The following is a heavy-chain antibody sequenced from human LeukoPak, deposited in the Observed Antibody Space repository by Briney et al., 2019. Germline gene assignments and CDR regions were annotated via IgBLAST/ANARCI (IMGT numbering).Heavy chain of an antibody. J-gene: IGHJ5*02. CDR1: GYSISSGYY. CDR2: IYTSGST. V-gene: IGHV4-4*07. CDR3: ARDYYDSSGYSSWFDP. D-gene: IGHD3-22*01. Sequence: PSETLSLTCSVSGYSISSGYYWGWIRQPAGKGLEWIGRIYTSGSTNYNPSLKSRVTMSVDTSKNQFSLKLSSVTAADTAVYYCARDYYDSSGYSSWFDPWGQGTLVTVSS.